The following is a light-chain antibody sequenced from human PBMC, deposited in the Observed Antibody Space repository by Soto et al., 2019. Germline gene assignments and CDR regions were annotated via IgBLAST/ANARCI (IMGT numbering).Light chain of an antibody. CDR3: AAWDANVNGWV. CDR2: SNT. Sequence: QSVLTQTPSASGAPGQTVTISCSGSASNVESETVNWYQQLPGTAPKLVVYSNTKRPSAVPDRFSASKSGTSASLAISNLQPEDEADYYCAAWDANVNGWVFGGGTKVTVL. J-gene: IGLJ3*02. V-gene: IGLV1-44*01. CDR1: ASNVESET.